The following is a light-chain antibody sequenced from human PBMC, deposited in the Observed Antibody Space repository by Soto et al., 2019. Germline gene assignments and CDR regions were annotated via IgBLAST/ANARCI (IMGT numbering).Light chain of an antibody. Sequence: EIVMAQSPPPLTVSPGERTTLSFRASQSVSSNLAWYQQKPGQATRLLIYGASTRATGIPARFSGSGSGTEFTLTISSLQSEDFAVYYCQQYNNWPRTFGQGTKV. J-gene: IGKJ1*01. V-gene: IGKV3-15*01. CDR1: QSVSSN. CDR3: QQYNNWPRT. CDR2: GAS.